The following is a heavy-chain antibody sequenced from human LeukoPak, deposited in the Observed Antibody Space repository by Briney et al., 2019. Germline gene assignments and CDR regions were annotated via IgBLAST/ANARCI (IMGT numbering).Heavy chain of an antibody. V-gene: IGHV3-30*01. J-gene: IGHJ6*03. Sequence: GRSLRLSCAASGFTFSSYAMHWVRQAPGKGLEWVAVISYDGSNKYYADSVKGRFTISTDNSKNTLYLQMNSLRAEDTAVYYCARDTEDIVVVPAARRHYYYYYMDVWGKGTTVTVSS. CDR1: GFTFSSYA. CDR2: ISYDGSNK. D-gene: IGHD2-2*01. CDR3: ARDTEDIVVVPAARRHYYYYYMDV.